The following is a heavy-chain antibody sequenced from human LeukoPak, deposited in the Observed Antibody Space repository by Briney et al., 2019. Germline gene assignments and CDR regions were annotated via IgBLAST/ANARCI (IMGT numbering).Heavy chain of an antibody. Sequence: SETLSFTCTGSGGAISSHYWSWIRQPPGKGLEWIGSIYYGGSTNYNPSLNSPVTISVDTTKNAFLLQMSPVTAADTAVYYSGSCWGRAYYDIDVWGKGTTVTVSS. V-gene: IGHV4-59*11. D-gene: IGHD7-27*01. CDR3: GSCWGRAYYDIDV. J-gene: IGHJ6*03. CDR2: IYYGGST. CDR1: GGAISSHY.